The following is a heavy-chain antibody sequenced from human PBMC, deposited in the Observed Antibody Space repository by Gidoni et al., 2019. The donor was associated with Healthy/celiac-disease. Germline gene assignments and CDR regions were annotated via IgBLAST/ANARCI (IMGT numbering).Heavy chain of an antibody. CDR2: IKHDGSEK. CDR3: ASLWFGGGDY. CDR1: GFTFSRDW. J-gene: IGHJ4*02. D-gene: IGHD3-10*01. V-gene: IGHV3-7*03. Sequence: EVQLVESGGGLVQPGGSLRLSCAASGFTFSRDWMSWARQAPGKGLGWLSNIKHDGSEKSFVDSWTGRFTIPRATATTPLYLQMTTLGAEDTAVYYCASLWFGGGDYWGQGTLVTVSS.